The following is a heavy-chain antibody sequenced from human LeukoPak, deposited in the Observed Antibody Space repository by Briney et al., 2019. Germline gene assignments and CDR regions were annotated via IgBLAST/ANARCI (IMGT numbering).Heavy chain of an antibody. J-gene: IGHJ6*03. CDR2: IYYSGSP. V-gene: IGHV4-59*13. CDR3: AGGYSYGSTYYYMDV. D-gene: IGHD5-18*01. CDR1: GGSISSYY. Sequence: SETLSLTCTVSGGSISSYYWSWIRQPPGKGLEWIGYIYYSGSPNYNPSLKSRVTISVNTSKNQFSLKLSSVTAADTAVYYCAGGYSYGSTYYYMDVWGKGTTVTVSS.